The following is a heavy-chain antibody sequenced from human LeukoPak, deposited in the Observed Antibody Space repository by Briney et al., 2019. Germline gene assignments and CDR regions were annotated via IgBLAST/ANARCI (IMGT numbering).Heavy chain of an antibody. J-gene: IGHJ4*02. CDR2: MCLSGTT. V-gene: IGHV4-4*02. CDR1: GDSINSLDL. CDR3: ARQTYSNYLFDY. D-gene: IGHD4-11*01. Sequence: SGTLSLTCTVSGDSINSLDLWSWVRQPPGKGLEWIGEMCLSGTTHSNPSVKSRVTVSVDTSKNQFSLKLSSVTAADTAVYYCARQTYSNYLFDYWGQGTLVTVSS.